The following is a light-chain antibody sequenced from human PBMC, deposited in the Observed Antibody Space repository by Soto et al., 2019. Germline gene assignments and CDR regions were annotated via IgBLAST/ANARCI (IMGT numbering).Light chain of an antibody. CDR3: HSYDGDNWV. J-gene: IGLJ3*02. Sequence: NFMLTQPHSVSESPGKTVTISCTRSSGTIASNYVQWFQQRPDSAPTTLIFEDNERPSGVPDRFSGSIDSSSNSASLTISGLQTEDEADYYCHSYDGDNWVFGGGTKLTVL. V-gene: IGLV6-57*04. CDR2: EDN. CDR1: SGTIASNY.